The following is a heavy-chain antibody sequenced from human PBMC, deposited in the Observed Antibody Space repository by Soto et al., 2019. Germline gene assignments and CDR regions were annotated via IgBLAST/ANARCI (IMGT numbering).Heavy chain of an antibody. CDR1: GGSISSGDYY. D-gene: IGHD3-3*01. V-gene: IGHV4-30-4*01. Sequence: QVQLQESGPGLVKPSQTLSLTCTVSGGSISSGDYYWSWIRQPPGKGLEWIGYIYYSGSTYYNPSLKRRVTISVDTSKNQFSLKVSFVTAADTAVYYCASDSRLRDVRRYLVWPQKLYYYYGMDVWGQGTTVTVSS. CDR3: ASDSRLRDVRRYLVWPQKLYYYYGMDV. J-gene: IGHJ6*02. CDR2: IYYSGST.